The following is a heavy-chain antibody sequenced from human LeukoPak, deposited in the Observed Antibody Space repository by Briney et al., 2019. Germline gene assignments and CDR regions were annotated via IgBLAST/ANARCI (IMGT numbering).Heavy chain of an antibody. CDR3: ARPYSSSWYYFDY. V-gene: IGHV3-21*01. J-gene: IGHJ4*02. Sequence: GGSLRLSCAASGFTFSSYSMNWVRQAPGKGLEWVSSISSSSYIYYADSVKGRFTISRDNAKNSLYLQMNSLRAEDTAVYYCARPYSSSWYYFDYWGQGTLVTVSS. CDR1: GFTFSSYS. D-gene: IGHD6-13*01. CDR2: ISSSSYI.